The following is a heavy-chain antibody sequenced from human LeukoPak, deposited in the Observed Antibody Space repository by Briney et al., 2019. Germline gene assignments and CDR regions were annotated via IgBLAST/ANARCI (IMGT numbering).Heavy chain of an antibody. V-gene: IGHV3-21*01. J-gene: IGHJ4*02. CDR3: ARVKYDSSGYYSILDY. Sequence: GGSLRLSCAASGFTFSSYEMNWVRQAPGKGLEWVSSITRSSNYKYYADSVKGRFTISRDNAKNSLYLQMNSLRAEDTAVYYCARVKYDSSGYYSILDYWGQGTLVTVSS. CDR2: ITRSSNYK. CDR1: GFTFSSYE. D-gene: IGHD3-22*01.